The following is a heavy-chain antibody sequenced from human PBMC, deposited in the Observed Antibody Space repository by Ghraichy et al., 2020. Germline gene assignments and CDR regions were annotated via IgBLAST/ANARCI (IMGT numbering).Heavy chain of an antibody. D-gene: IGHD3-3*01. Sequence: SETLSLTCTVSGGSISSSSYYWGWIRQPPGKGLEWIGSIYYSGSTYYNPSLKSRVTISVDTSKNHFSLKLSSVTAADTAVYYCARRYYDFWSGYPIAEYFQHWGQGTLVTVSS. CDR1: GGSISSSSYY. V-gene: IGHV4-39*01. J-gene: IGHJ1*01. CDR3: ARRYYDFWSGYPIAEYFQH. CDR2: IYYSGST.